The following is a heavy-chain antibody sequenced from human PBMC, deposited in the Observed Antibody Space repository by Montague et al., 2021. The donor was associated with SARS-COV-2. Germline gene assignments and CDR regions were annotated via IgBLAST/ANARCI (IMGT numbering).Heavy chain of an antibody. D-gene: IGHD3-10*01. CDR2: IYTSGST. J-gene: IGHJ6*02. CDR1: GGSISSYY. CDR3: AREAWFGDKTSASEYYGMDV. Sequence: SETLSLTCTVSGGSISSYYWSWIRQPAGKGLEWIGRIYTSGSTNXNPSLKSRVTMSVDTSKNQFSLKLSSVTAADTAVYYCAREAWFGDKTSASEYYGMDVWDQGTTVTVSS. V-gene: IGHV4-4*07.